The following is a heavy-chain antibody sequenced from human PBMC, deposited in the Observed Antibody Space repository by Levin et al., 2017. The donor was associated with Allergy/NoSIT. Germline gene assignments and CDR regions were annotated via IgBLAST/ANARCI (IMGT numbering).Heavy chain of an antibody. CDR3: ARGMAYCGGDCSAFDI. Sequence: RASVKVSCKASGGTFSSYAISWVRQAPGQGLEWMGGIIPIFGTANYAQKFQGRVTITADESTSTAYMELSSLRSEDTAVYYCARGMAYCGGDCSAFDIWGQGTMVTVSS. CDR2: IIPIFGTA. D-gene: IGHD2-21*02. V-gene: IGHV1-69*13. J-gene: IGHJ3*02. CDR1: GGTFSSYA.